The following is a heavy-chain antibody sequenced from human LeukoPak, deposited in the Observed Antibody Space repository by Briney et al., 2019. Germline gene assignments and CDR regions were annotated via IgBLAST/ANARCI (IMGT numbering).Heavy chain of an antibody. CDR2: MNPNSGNT. CDR1: GYTFTSYD. CDR3: ARQTSKRGYSHGYRSDY. Sequence: ASVKVSCKASGYTFTSYDINWVRQATGQGLEWMGWMNPNSGNTGYAQKFQGRVTMTRNTSISTAYMELSSLRSEDTAVYYCARQTSKRGYSHGYRSDYWGQGTLVTVSS. D-gene: IGHD5-18*01. J-gene: IGHJ4*02. V-gene: IGHV1-8*01.